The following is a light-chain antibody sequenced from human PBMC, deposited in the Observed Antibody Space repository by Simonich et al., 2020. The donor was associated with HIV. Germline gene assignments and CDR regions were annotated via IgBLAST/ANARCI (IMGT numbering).Light chain of an antibody. CDR2: EDN. Sequence: NFMLTQPHSLSESPVKTVTISCTRSSRSIASNYVQWYQPLPGTAPTTVIYEDNQRPSGVPDRFSGSIDSSSNAASLTISGLKTEDEADYYCQSYDSSNRVFGGGTKLTVL. V-gene: IGLV6-57*03. J-gene: IGLJ3*02. CDR1: SRSIASNY. CDR3: QSYDSSNRV.